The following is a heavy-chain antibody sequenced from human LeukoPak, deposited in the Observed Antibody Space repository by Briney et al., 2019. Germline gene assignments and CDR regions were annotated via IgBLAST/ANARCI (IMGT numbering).Heavy chain of an antibody. J-gene: IGHJ4*02. CDR2: IFYSGTT. V-gene: IGHV4-39*07. CDR1: GAFITSSPYF. D-gene: IGHD1-1*01. Sequence: SETLSLTCSVSGAFITSSPYFWGWIRQTPGMGLEWVGSIFYSGTTYYNPSLTGRVTISEGSSKNQFSLRLHSLTAADTAIYYCARGRGYDPVVFYFDSWGQGTAVIVSS. CDR3: ARGRGYDPVVFYFDS.